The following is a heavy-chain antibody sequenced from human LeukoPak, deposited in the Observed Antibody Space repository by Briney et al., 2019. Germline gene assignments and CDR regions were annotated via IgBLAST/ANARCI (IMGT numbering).Heavy chain of an antibody. J-gene: IGHJ4*02. Sequence: ASVKVSCKASGCTLTSYGISGVRQAPGQGREGMGWISDCNGNTNYAQKLQGRGTMTADTSTSTASMELRSLRSDATAAKNRASKAGSYSVVPAAIPPKDYSGQGTLVTVSS. CDR2: ISDCNGNT. D-gene: IGHD2-2*01. CDR1: GCTLTSYG. CDR3: ASKAGSYSVVPAAIPPKDY. V-gene: IGHV1-18*01.